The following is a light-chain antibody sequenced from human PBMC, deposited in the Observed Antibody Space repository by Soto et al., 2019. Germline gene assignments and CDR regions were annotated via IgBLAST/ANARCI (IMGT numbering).Light chain of an antibody. CDR1: SSNIATNY. CDR3: ASWDDTLFGWV. J-gene: IGLJ3*02. Sequence: QSVLTQPPSVSGTPGQGVTISCSGGSSNIATNYVYWYQLLPGTAPNLVIFSNTIRPPRVPDRFSGSKSGASASLVISGLRSEDEADYFCASWDDTLFGWVFGGGTNLTVL. V-gene: IGLV1-47*02. CDR2: SNT.